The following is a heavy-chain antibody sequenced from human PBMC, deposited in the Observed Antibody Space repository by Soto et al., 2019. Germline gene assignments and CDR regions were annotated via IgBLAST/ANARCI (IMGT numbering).Heavy chain of an antibody. J-gene: IGHJ6*02. CDR3: ARGHYGMDV. CDR2: ISWDGGRT. CDR1: GFSFEDYT. V-gene: IGHV3-43*01. Sequence: GGSLRLSCAASGFSFEDYTMHWVRHPPGKGPEWISLISWDGGRTLYSDSVKGRFIISRDNAENSVYLQMNSLRAEDTAVYYCARGHYGMDVWGQGTTVTVSS.